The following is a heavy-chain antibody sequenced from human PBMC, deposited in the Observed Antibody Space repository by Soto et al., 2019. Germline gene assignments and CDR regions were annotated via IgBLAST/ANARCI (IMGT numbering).Heavy chain of an antibody. J-gene: IGHJ2*01. CDR3: ARPWPNPWYFDL. CDR1: GGSISSSRYD. CDR2: IYYSGST. V-gene: IGHV4-39*01. Sequence: LSLTCTVSGGSISSSRYDWGWIRQPPVNGLEWFGSIYYSGSTYYNPSLKSRVTISVDTSKNQFSLKLSSVTAADTAVYYCARPWPNPWYFDLWGRGTLVTVSS.